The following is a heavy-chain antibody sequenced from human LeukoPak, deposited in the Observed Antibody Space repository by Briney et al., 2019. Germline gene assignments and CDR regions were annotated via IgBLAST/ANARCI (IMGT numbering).Heavy chain of an antibody. CDR3: TREVNAFDI. V-gene: IGHV3-74*01. CDR2: ISGDGRDI. CDR1: GFTFSSDW. J-gene: IGHJ3*02. Sequence: GGSLRLSCAASGFTFSSDWMHWVRQAPGKGLVWVTGISGDGRDIWYADSVKGRFTISRDNAKNTLYLQMNSVGVEDTAVYFCTREVNAFDIWGQGTTVTVSS.